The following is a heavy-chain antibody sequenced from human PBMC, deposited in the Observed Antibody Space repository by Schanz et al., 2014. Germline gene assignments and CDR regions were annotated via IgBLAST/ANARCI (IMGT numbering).Heavy chain of an antibody. CDR2: LSSDESRK. J-gene: IGHJ4*02. Sequence: ESGGGLVQPGGSLRLSCAASGFTFSIYGMSWVRQAPGKGLEWVAVLSSDESRKFYADSEKGRFTISRDNAKNSLYLQMNSLRVEDTAVYYCAKDVRPVANTVHFYYMDVWGQGTLVTVSS. CDR3: AKDVRPVANTVHFYYMDV. CDR1: GFTFSIYG. D-gene: IGHD6-19*01. V-gene: IGHV3-30*18.